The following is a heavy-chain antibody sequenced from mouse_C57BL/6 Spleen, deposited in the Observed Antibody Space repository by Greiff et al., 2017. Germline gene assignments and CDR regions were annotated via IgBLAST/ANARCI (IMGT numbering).Heavy chain of an antibody. CDR3: ARNNYYGSSYVYYFDY. J-gene: IGHJ2*01. D-gene: IGHD1-1*01. CDR2: ISSGSSTI. CDR1: GFTFSDYG. V-gene: IGHV5-17*01. Sequence: EVHLVESGGGLVKPGGSLKLSCAASGFTFSDYGMHWVRQAPEKGLEWVAYISSGSSTIYYADTVKGRFTISRDNAKNTLFLQMTSLRSEDTAMYYCARNNYYGSSYVYYFDYWGQGTTLTVSS.